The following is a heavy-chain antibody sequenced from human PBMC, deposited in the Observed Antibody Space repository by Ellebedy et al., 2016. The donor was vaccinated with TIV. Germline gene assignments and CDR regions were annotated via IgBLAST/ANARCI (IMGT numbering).Heavy chain of an antibody. CDR1: GFTFSGFW. CDR2: IKEDGREK. Sequence: GESLKISCSASGFTFSGFWMGWVRQAPGKGLEWVANIKEDGREKYYVDSLKGRFTISRDNANDTLYLHMNSLRGEDTAMYYCARGYGADWGQGTLVTVSS. V-gene: IGHV3-7*04. CDR3: ARGYGAD. D-gene: IGHD4/OR15-4a*01. J-gene: IGHJ4*02.